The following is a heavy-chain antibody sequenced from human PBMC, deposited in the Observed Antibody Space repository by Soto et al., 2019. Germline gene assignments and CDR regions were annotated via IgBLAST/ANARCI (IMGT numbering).Heavy chain of an antibody. Sequence: QVQLVESGGGVVQPGRSLRLSCAASGFTFSSYGMHWVRQAPGKGLEWVAVISYDGSNIYYAESVKGRFTISRDNSKNTLYLQMNILRADDTAVCYCASLGEYGSDLNYWGQGTLVTVSS. CDR1: GFTFSSYG. D-gene: IGHD3-10*01. J-gene: IGHJ4*02. CDR3: ASLGEYGSDLNY. V-gene: IGHV3-30*03. CDR2: ISYDGSNI.